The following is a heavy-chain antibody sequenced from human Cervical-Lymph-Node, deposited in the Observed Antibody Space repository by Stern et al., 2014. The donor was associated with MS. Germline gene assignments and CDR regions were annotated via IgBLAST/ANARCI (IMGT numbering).Heavy chain of an antibody. CDR3: ARGVLGFGEFPYGMDV. V-gene: IGHV4-4*07. D-gene: IGHD3-10*01. CDR1: GGSISSYY. Sequence: QVQLQESGPGKVKPSETLSLTCSVSGGSISSYYCSWVRQPAGKGLEWIGRINTFGSTNLHPSLRSRLTMSVDTPKTQFSLKLKSVTAADTAVYYCARGVLGFGEFPYGMDVWGQGTTVTVSS. CDR2: INTFGST. J-gene: IGHJ6*02.